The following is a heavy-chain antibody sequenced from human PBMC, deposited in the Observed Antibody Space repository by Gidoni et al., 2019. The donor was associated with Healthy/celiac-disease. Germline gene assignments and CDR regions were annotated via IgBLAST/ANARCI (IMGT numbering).Heavy chain of an antibody. D-gene: IGHD3-16*01. V-gene: IGHV3-66*02. Sequence: EVQLVESGGGLVQPGGSLRLSLAASGFTVSSNYMSWVRQAPGKGLGWVSVIYSGGSTYYADSVKGRFTISRDNSKNTLYLQMNSLRAEDTAVYYCARVTEDYYGMDVWGQGTTVIVSS. CDR3: ARVTEDYYGMDV. CDR2: IYSGGST. CDR1: GFTVSSNY. J-gene: IGHJ6*02.